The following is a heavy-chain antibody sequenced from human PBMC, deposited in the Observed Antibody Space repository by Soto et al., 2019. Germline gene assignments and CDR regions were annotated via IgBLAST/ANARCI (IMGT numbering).Heavy chain of an antibody. J-gene: IGHJ4*02. Sequence: PGESLKISCKGSRYSFTSYWIGWVRQAPGQGPEWMGMLDPSGGSTSHAQNFQGRVTLTRDTSTSTVYMELSSLDSEDTAVYYCARALLRGLITSPFDYWGQGTLVTVSS. D-gene: IGHD3-10*01. CDR2: LDPSGGST. V-gene: IGHV1-46*03. CDR3: ARALLRGLITSPFDY. CDR1: RYSFTSYW.